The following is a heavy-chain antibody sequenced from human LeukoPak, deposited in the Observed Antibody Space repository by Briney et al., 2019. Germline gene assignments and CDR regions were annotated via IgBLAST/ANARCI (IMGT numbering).Heavy chain of an antibody. J-gene: IGHJ4*02. Sequence: PGGSLRLSCAASGFTFSSYAMSWVRQAPGERLEWVSGISGGGETTYYADSVKGRFTISRDNSKNTLYLQMNSLRAEDTAVYYCARTTYYDFWRADYWGQGTLVTVSS. CDR1: GFTFSSYA. CDR2: ISGGGETT. D-gene: IGHD3-3*01. CDR3: ARTTYYDFWRADY. V-gene: IGHV3-23*01.